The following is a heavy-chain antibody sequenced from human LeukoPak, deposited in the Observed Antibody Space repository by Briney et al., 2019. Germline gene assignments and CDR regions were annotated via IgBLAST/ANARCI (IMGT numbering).Heavy chain of an antibody. CDR2: ISIGGSTI. Sequence: GGSLRLSCVASGFTFSDYEMNWVRQAPGKGLEWVSYISIGGSTIYYADSVKGRFTISRDNAKNSLYLQMNSLRAEDTAVYYCASTVANDYWGQGTLVTVSS. CDR1: GFTFSDYE. V-gene: IGHV3-48*03. CDR3: ASTVANDY. J-gene: IGHJ4*02. D-gene: IGHD4-23*01.